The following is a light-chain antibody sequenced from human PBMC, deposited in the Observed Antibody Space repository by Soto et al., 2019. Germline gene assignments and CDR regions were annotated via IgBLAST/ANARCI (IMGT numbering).Light chain of an antibody. Sequence: EIVMTQSPATLSVSPGDRATFSCRASQSFSSNLAWYQQKPCQAPRLLIYGASIRATGIPARFSGSGSGTEFTLTISTLQSEDFAIYYCQHYNNWPPWTFGQGTKVDIK. CDR1: QSFSSN. CDR3: QHYNNWPPWT. CDR2: GAS. V-gene: IGKV3-15*01. J-gene: IGKJ1*01.